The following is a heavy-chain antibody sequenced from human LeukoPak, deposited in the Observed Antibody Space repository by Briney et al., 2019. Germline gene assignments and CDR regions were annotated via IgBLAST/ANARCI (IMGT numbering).Heavy chain of an antibody. D-gene: IGHD5-12*01. CDR3: ARDHRRGYSGYDFSKIDY. V-gene: IGHV3-30-3*01. CDR2: ISYDGSNK. J-gene: IGHJ4*02. Sequence: PGGSLRLSCAASGFTFSSYAMHWVRQAPGKGLEWVAVISYDGSNKYYADSVKGRFTISRDNSKNTLYLQMNSLRAEDTAVYYCARDHRRGYSGYDFSKIDYWGQGTLVTVSS. CDR1: GFTFSSYA.